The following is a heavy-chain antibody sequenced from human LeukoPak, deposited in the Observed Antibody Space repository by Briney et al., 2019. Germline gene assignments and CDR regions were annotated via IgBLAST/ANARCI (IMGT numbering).Heavy chain of an antibody. CDR3: AKAFTGSGSYYIPHMHY. CDR1: GFSFSSYG. V-gene: IGHV3-30*18. CDR2: ISYDGSNK. J-gene: IGHJ4*02. Sequence: GGSLRLSCAASGFSFSSYGMRWVRQAPGKGLEWVAVISYDGSNKYSADSVKGRFTISRDNSKNTLYLQMNSLRAEDTAVYYCAKAFTGSGSYYIPHMHYWGQGTLVTVSS. D-gene: IGHD3-10*01.